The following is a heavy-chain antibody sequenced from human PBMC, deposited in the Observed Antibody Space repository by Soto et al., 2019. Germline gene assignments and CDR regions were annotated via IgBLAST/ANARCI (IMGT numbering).Heavy chain of an antibody. Sequence: EVQLVESGGGLIKPGGSLRLSCVASSLTFINAWMTWVRQAPGKGLEWVARIKSNTDVGTTDYAAPVKGRFTISRDDSENTLYLHMSSLNTKYTALYYCVLDFVSETVYRCIRVFCWGQGTLVTVSS. CDR2: IKSNTDVGTT. CDR3: VLDFVSETVYRCIRVFC. V-gene: IGHV3-15*05. D-gene: IGHD3-3*01. J-gene: IGHJ4*02. CDR1: SLTFINAW.